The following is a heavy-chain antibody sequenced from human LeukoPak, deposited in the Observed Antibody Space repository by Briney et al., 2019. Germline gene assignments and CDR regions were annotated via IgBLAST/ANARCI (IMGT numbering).Heavy chain of an antibody. D-gene: IGHD1-26*01. J-gene: IGHJ4*02. CDR2: ISGSGGST. CDR3: AKDRYIVGATQYLDY. Sequence: GGSLRLSCAASGFTFSSYAMSWVRQAPGKGLEWVSAISGSGGSTYYADSVKGRFTISRDNSKNTLYLQMNSLRAEDTAVYYCAKDRYIVGATQYLDYWGQGTLVTVSS. V-gene: IGHV3-23*01. CDR1: GFTFSSYA.